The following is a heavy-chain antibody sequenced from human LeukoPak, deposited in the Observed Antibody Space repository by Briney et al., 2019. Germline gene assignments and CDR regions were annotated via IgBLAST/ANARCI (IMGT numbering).Heavy chain of an antibody. V-gene: IGHV4-34*01. Sequence: SETLSLTCAVYGGSFSGYYWSWIRQPPGKGLEWIGEINHSGSTNYNPSLKSRVTISVDTSKNQFSLKLSSLTAADTAVYYCARSLSSTSCYAGRCLYYYYYYYMDVWGKGTTVTISS. CDR1: GGSFSGYY. D-gene: IGHD2-2*01. J-gene: IGHJ6*03. CDR3: ARSLSSTSCYAGRCLYYYYYYYMDV. CDR2: INHSGST.